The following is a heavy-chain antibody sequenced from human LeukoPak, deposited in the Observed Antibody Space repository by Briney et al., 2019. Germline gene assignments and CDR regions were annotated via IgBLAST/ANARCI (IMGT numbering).Heavy chain of an antibody. CDR1: GSTFSSYE. V-gene: IGHV3-48*03. CDR3: ASERAFDI. CDR2: ISSSGSTI. J-gene: IGHJ3*02. Sequence: GGSLRLSCTASGSTFSSYEMNWVRQAPGKGLEWVSYISSSGSTIYYADSVKGRFTISRDNAKNSLYLQMNSLRAEDTAVYYCASERAFDIWGQGTMVTVSS.